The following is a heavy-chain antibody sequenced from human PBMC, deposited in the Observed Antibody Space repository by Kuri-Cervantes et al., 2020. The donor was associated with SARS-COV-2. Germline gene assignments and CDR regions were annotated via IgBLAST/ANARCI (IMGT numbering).Heavy chain of an antibody. CDR2: INHSGST. Sequence: ESLKISCAVYGGSFSGYYWSWIRQPPGKGLEWIGEINHSGSTNYNPSLKSRVTISVDTSKNQFSLKLSSVTAADTAVYYCARGRGALGCCSSTSCYRGWYFDYWGQGTLVTVSS. CDR1: GGSFSGYY. J-gene: IGHJ4*02. V-gene: IGHV4-34*01. D-gene: IGHD2-2*01. CDR3: ARGRGALGCCSSTSCYRGWYFDY.